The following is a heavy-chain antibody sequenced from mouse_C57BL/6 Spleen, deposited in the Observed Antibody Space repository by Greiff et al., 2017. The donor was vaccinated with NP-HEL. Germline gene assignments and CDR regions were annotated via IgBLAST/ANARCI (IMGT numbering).Heavy chain of an antibody. CDR3: ARSNYSNDDGFAY. Sequence: QVQLQQPGAELVKPGASLKLSCKASGYTFTSYWMHWVHQSPGQGLEWIGMIHHNSGSTNYNEKFKSKATLTVDKSSSTAYMQLSSLRSEDSAVYYCARSNYSNDDGFAYWGQGTLVTVSA. CDR2: IHHNSGST. D-gene: IGHD2-12*01. J-gene: IGHJ3*01. CDR1: GYTFTSYW. V-gene: IGHV1-64*01.